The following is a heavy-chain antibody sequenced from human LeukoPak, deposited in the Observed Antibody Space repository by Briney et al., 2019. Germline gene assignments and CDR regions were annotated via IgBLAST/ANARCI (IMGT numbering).Heavy chain of an antibody. Sequence: SGRSLRLSCTGSGFTISNYAIHWVRQAPGKGLEWVSAISGSGGSTYYADSVKGRFTISRDNSKNTLYLQMNSLRAEDTAVYYCAKGGVGAARWAFDIWGQGTMVTVSS. CDR1: GFTISNYA. J-gene: IGHJ3*02. CDR3: AKGGVGAARWAFDI. CDR2: ISGSGGST. V-gene: IGHV3-23*01. D-gene: IGHD1-26*01.